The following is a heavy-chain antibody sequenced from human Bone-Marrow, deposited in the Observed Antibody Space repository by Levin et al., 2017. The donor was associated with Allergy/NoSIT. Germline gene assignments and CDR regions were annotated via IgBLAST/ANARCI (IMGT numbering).Heavy chain of an antibody. CDR3: ARLYDFWSGSLYYYYMDV. CDR1: GGSISSYY. V-gene: IGHV4-59*01. D-gene: IGHD3-3*01. J-gene: IGHJ6*03. CDR2: IYYSGST. Sequence: GSLRLSCTVSGGSISSYYWSWIRQPPGKGLEWIGYIYYSGSTNYNPSLKSRVTISVDTSKNQFSLKLSSVTAADTAVYYCARLYDFWSGSLYYYYMDVWGKGTTVTVSS.